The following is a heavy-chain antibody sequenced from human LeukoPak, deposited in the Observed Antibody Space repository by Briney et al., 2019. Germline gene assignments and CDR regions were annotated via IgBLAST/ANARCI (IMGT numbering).Heavy chain of an antibody. J-gene: IGHJ3*02. Sequence: GGSLRLSCEASGLTFSSYEMSWVRQAPGKGLEWVSYISNRGRTIYYADSVKGRFTISRGNAKNSLYLQMNSLRVEDTAVYYCARKFAPGAFDIWGQGTMVTVSS. D-gene: IGHD3-10*01. CDR2: ISNRGRTI. CDR1: GLTFSSYE. V-gene: IGHV3-48*03. CDR3: ARKFAPGAFDI.